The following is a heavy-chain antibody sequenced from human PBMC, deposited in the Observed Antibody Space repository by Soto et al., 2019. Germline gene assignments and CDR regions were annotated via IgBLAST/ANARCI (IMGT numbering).Heavy chain of an antibody. D-gene: IGHD2-8*01. J-gene: IGHJ6*02. CDR1: GGSISYSDGYY. Sequence: PSESLSLTCTVSGGSISYSDGYYWAWIRQPPGKGLEWIGYIYYSGSTNYNPSLKSRVTISVDTSKNQFSLKLSSVTAADTAVYYCARDIMGTNYYYYGMDVWGQGTTVTVSS. V-gene: IGHV4-61*08. CDR2: IYYSGST. CDR3: ARDIMGTNYYYYGMDV.